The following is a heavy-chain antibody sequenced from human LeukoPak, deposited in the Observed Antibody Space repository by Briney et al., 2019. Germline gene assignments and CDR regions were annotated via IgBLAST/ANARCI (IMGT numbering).Heavy chain of an antibody. CDR2: IYSGGGT. J-gene: IGHJ6*02. CDR3: ARMTLGV. Sequence: PGGSLRLSCAASGFTVSSNYMSWVRQSPGEGLEWVSVIYSGGGTYYADSVKGRFTISRDNSKNTLYLQMNSLRAEDTAVYYCARMTLGVWGQGTTVTVSS. V-gene: IGHV3-53*01. CDR1: GFTVSSNY.